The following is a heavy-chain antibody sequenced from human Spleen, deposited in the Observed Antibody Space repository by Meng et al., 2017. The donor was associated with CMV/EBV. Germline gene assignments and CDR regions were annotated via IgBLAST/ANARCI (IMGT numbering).Heavy chain of an antibody. J-gene: IGHJ5*02. V-gene: IGHV1-2*02. CDR2: SNPKSGGK. CDR3: ARERADHWFDP. CDR1: GNNYNGYY. D-gene: IGHD6-19*01. Sequence: SCKASGNNYNGYYRHWVRQAPGKGIEWMGWSNPKSGGKNNEQKFQGRVTMTRDTSISTDYMELSRLRSDDTAVYYCARERADHWFDPWGQGTLVTVSS.